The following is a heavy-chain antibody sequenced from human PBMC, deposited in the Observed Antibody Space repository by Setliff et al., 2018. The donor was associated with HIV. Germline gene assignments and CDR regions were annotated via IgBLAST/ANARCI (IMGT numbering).Heavy chain of an antibody. D-gene: IGHD6-19*01. CDR1: GFTFSNAW. J-gene: IGHJ4*02. V-gene: IGHV3-7*03. Sequence: GGSLRLSCAASGFTFSNAWMSWVRQAPGKGLEWVASIKQDGSEIYYVESVKGRFTISRDNAKNSLYLQMNSLRAEDTALYYCAKALAGAVAGALAYWGQGTLVTVSS. CDR3: AKALAGAVAGALAY. CDR2: IKQDGSEI.